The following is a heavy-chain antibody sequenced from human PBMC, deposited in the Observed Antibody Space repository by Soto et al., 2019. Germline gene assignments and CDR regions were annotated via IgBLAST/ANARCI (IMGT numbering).Heavy chain of an antibody. CDR2: ISYDGSNK. Sequence: QVQLVESGGGVVQPGRSLRLSCAASGFTFSSYAMHWVRQAPGKGLEWVAVISYDGSNKYYADSVKGRFTISRDNSQNPLDLQMNSLSAEDTAGYYCARDGHGSGSVGAFDIWGQGTMVTVSS. CDR1: GFTFSSYA. D-gene: IGHD3-22*01. J-gene: IGHJ3*02. V-gene: IGHV3-30-3*01. CDR3: ARDGHGSGSVGAFDI.